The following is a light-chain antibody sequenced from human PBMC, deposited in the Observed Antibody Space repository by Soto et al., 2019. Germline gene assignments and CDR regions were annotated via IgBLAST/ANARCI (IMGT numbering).Light chain of an antibody. CDR3: CSYTSSTTWV. Sequence: QSVLTQPASVSGSPGESSTISCTGTSSDVGGYNYVSWYQQHPGKAPKLMLYDVGSRPSGVSNRFSGSKSGNTASLTISGLQAEDEADYYCCSYTSSTTWVFGGGTKVTVL. V-gene: IGLV2-14*03. CDR2: DVG. J-gene: IGLJ3*02. CDR1: SSDVGGYNY.